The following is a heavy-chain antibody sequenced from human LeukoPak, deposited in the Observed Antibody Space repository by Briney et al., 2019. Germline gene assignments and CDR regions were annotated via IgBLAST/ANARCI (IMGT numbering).Heavy chain of an antibody. D-gene: IGHD4-17*01. CDR3: AKDGDYGASDYYYYMDV. J-gene: IGHJ6*03. CDR2: IRYDGSNK. Sequence: GGSLRLSCAASGFTFSSYGMHWVRQAPGKGLEWVAFIRYDGSNKNYADSVKGRFTISRDNSKNTLYLQMNSLRAEDTAVYYRAKDGDYGASDYYYYMDVWGKGTTVTVSS. CDR1: GFTFSSYG. V-gene: IGHV3-30*02.